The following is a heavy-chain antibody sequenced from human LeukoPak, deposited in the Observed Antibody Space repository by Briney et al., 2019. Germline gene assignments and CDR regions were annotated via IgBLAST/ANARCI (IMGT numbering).Heavy chain of an antibody. CDR1: GGSISSYY. J-gene: IGHJ4*02. V-gene: IGHV4-59*01. CDR2: IYYSGST. Sequence: SETLSLTCTVSGGSISSYYWSWIRQPPGKGLEWIGYIYYSGSTNYNPSLKSRVTISVDTSKNQFSLKLSSVTAADTAVYYCARVMVRGVSPYYYFDYWGQGTLVTVSS. D-gene: IGHD3-10*01. CDR3: ARVMVRGVSPYYYFDY.